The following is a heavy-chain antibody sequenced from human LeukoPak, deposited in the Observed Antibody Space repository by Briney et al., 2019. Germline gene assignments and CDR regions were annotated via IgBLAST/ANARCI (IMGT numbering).Heavy chain of an antibody. CDR2: ISAYNGNT. Sequence: ASVKVSCKASGYTFTSYGISWVRQAPGKGLEWMGWISAYNGNTNYAQMLQGRVTMTTDTSTSTAYMELRSLRSDDTAVYYCARVGTGGDWFDPWGQGTLVTVSS. D-gene: IGHD2-8*02. CDR1: GYTFTSYG. V-gene: IGHV1-18*01. CDR3: ARVGTGGDWFDP. J-gene: IGHJ5*02.